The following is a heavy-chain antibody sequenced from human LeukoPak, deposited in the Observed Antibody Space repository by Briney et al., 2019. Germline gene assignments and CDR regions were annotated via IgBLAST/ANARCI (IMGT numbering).Heavy chain of an antibody. V-gene: IGHV1-69*04. CDR3: ARGLPDSSGYLR. Sequence: ASVKVSCKASGGTFSSYAISWVRQAPGQGLEWMGRIIPILGIANYAQKFQGRVTITADKSTSTAYMELSSLRSEDTAVYYCARGLPDSSGYLRWGQETLVTVSS. CDR2: IIPILGIA. CDR1: GGTFSSYA. D-gene: IGHD3-22*01. J-gene: IGHJ4*02.